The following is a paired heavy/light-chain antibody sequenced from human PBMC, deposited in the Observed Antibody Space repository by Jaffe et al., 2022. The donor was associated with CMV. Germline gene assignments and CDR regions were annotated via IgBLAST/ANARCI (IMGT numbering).Light chain of an antibody. V-gene: IGLV3-19*01. CDR3: NSRDNFNKHAI. Sequence: SSELTQDPDVSVALGQTVKITCQGDSLRRNSARWYQQKPGQAPVLVTYGKDRRPSGIPDRFSGSNSGNTASLTITGAQAEDEADYYCNSRDNFNKHAIFGKGTKLTVL. J-gene: IGLJ2*01. CDR1: SLRRNS. CDR2: GKD.
Heavy chain of an antibody. J-gene: IGHJ6*02. CDR1: GYTFSDHY. CDR3: ARDFEWALVVQPDQPKEYYNVLDV. D-gene: IGHD2-8*02. V-gene: IGHV1-2*02. CDR2: INPKSGGT. Sequence: QVQLMQSGAEVKRPGASVKVSCKASGYTFSDHYIHWVRQAPGQGLEWMGWINPKSGGTDHAQQFQGRVTMTRDTSISTAYMELSKLTSDDTAMYYCARDFEWALVVQPDQPKEYYNVLDVWGQGTTVTVSS.